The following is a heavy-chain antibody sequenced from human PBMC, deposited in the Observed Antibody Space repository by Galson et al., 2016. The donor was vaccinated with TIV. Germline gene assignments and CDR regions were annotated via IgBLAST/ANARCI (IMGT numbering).Heavy chain of an antibody. Sequence: SLRLSCAASGFTFSNFAINWVRQAPGKGLEWVSVISGSGGRTSYADSLKGRFTISRDNSKNTASLQMNSLRAEDTAIYYCAKDRGSGWYENWFDPWGQGTLVTVSS. CDR3: AKDRGSGWYENWFDP. CDR2: ISGSGGRT. V-gene: IGHV3-23*01. D-gene: IGHD6-19*01. J-gene: IGHJ5*02. CDR1: GFTFSNFA.